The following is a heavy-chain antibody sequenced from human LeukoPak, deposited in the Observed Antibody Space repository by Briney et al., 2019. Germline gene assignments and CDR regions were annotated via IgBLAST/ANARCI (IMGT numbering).Heavy chain of an antibody. J-gene: IGHJ4*02. CDR2: ISSSGSTI. Sequence: PGGPLRLSCAASGFTFSSYEMNWVRQAPGKGLEWVSYISSSGSTIYYADSVKGRFAMSRDNAKNTLYLQMNSLRAEDTAVYYCARVTGGYNLVDYWGQGTLVTVSS. D-gene: IGHD5-24*01. CDR3: ARVTGGYNLVDY. CDR1: GFTFSSYE. V-gene: IGHV3-48*03.